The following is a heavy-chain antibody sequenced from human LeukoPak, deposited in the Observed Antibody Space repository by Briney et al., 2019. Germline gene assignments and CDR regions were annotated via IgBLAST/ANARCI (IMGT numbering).Heavy chain of an antibody. CDR1: RYSFASYW. V-gene: IGHV5-51*01. D-gene: IGHD3-22*01. CDR3: ARTTDYYDSSGTDQATYFDY. Sequence: GESLRISCKGSRYSFASYWIGWVRQMPGKGLEWMGIIYPGDSDTRYSPSFQGQVTISADKSISTAYLQWSSLKASDTAMYYCARTTDYYDSSGTDQATYFDYWGQGTLVTVSS. J-gene: IGHJ4*02. CDR2: IYPGDSDT.